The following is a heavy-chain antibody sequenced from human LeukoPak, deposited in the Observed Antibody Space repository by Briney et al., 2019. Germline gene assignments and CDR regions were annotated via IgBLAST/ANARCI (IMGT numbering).Heavy chain of an antibody. Sequence: SETLSLTCTVSGGSISSYYWSWIRQPAGKGLEWIGRIYTSGSTNYNPSLKSRVTMSVDTSKNQFSLKLSSVTAADTAVYYCARGVGATTLNFYYYYYMDVWGKGTTVTVSS. CDR2: IYTSGST. D-gene: IGHD5-12*01. CDR3: ARGVGATTLNFYYYYYMDV. CDR1: GGSISSYY. J-gene: IGHJ6*03. V-gene: IGHV4-4*07.